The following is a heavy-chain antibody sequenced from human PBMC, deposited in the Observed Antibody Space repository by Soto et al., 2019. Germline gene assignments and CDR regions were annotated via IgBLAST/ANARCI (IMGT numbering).Heavy chain of an antibody. V-gene: IGHV3-23*01. CDR2: IGGSGGPT. CDR3: AKALNGYFDWSIDY. CDR1: GFTVSSYA. J-gene: IGHJ4*02. D-gene: IGHD3-9*01. Sequence: GGSLRLSCAASGFTVSSYAVRLVRHAPGKGLEWVSAIGGSGGPTYYADSVKGRFTISRDNSKNTLYLQMNSLRAEDAAVYYCAKALNGYFDWSIDYWGQGTLVTVPQ.